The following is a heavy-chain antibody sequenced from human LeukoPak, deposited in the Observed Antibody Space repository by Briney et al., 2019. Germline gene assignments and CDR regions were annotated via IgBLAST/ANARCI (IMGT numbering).Heavy chain of an antibody. CDR3: VKDPRDTYGTNWFVS. CDR2: ISGTGGAT. V-gene: IGHV3-23*01. CDR1: GFSFGNYA. D-gene: IGHD2-21*01. Sequence: GGSLRVSCVASGFSFGNYAMSWVRQAPGKGLQWVSQISGTGGATWYAGFARDRFTISRDNSKKTLYLQMSGLRVEDTAMYYCVKDPRDTYGTNWFVSWGQGTLLIVSS. J-gene: IGHJ5*01.